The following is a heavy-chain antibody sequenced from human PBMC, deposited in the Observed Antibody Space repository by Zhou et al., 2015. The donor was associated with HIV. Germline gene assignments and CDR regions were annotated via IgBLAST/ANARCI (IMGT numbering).Heavy chain of an antibody. D-gene: IGHD2-21*01. Sequence: QEQLAESGGAVVQPGTSLRLSCAVSGFTFSNHAMHWVRQAPGRGLEWVAVISNDGRRNYFADSMRGRFTISRDNSKNTLYLQLNSLRTEDTAVYFCARADDIGEISFLIESWGQGTLVTVSS. V-gene: IGHV3-30*04. CDR3: ARADDIGEISFLIES. J-gene: IGHJ4*02. CDR1: GFTFSNHA. CDR2: ISNDGRRN.